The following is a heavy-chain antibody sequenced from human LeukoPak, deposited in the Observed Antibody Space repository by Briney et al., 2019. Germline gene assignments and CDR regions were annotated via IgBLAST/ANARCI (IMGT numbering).Heavy chain of an antibody. CDR3: ARGPPIFGVVIIRLNWFDP. CDR2: ISAYNGNT. CDR1: GYTFTSYG. J-gene: IGHJ5*02. Sequence: ASVEVSCKASGYTFTSYGISWVRQAPGQGLEWMGWISAYNGNTNYAQKLQGRVTMTTDTSTSTAYMELRSLRSDDTAVYYCARGPPIFGVVIIRLNWFDPWGQGTLVTVSS. V-gene: IGHV1-18*01. D-gene: IGHD3-3*01.